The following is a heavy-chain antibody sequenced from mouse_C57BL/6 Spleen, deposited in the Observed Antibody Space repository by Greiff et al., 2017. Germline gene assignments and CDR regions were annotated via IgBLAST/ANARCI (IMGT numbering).Heavy chain of an antibody. CDR2: IDPSDSYT. CDR3: ARSGYSNENAMDY. CDR1: GYTFTSYW. Sequence: QVQLQQPGAELVMPGASVKLSCKASGYTFTSYWMHWVKQRPGQGLEWIGEIDPSDSYTNYNQKFKGKSTLTVDKSSSTAYMQLSSLTSEDSAVYYCARSGYSNENAMDYWGQGTSVTVSS. V-gene: IGHV1-69*01. J-gene: IGHJ4*01. D-gene: IGHD2-5*01.